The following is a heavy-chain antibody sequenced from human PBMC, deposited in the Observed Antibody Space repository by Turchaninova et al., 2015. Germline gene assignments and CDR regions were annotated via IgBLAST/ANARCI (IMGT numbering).Heavy chain of an antibody. CDR2: INHSGST. J-gene: IGHJ4*02. CDR1: GGSFSGSY. CDR3: ARVRDYGGHRPTSEDFDY. V-gene: IGHV4-34*01. Sequence: QVQLQQWGAGLLKPSETLSLNCAVDGGSFSGSYWSWIRQPPGKGLEWIGEINHSGSTNYNPSLKSRVTISVDTSKNHFSLKLSSVSAADTAVYYCARVRDYGGHRPTSEDFDYWGQGSLVTVSS. D-gene: IGHD4-23*01.